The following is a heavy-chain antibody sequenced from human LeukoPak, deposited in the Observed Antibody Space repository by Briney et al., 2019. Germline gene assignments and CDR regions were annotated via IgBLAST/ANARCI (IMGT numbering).Heavy chain of an antibody. CDR2: IKNDGSQK. CDR3: VWVHYGGY. J-gene: IGHJ4*02. V-gene: IGHV3-7*04. CDR1: GFTFTYFL. Sequence: GGSSKGSCAASGFTFTYFLMTWVRQAPGKGLEWVANIKNDGSQKYYADSVEGRFTISRDNAKHLLYLQMHGLRADDTAVYYCVWVHYGGYTGPRTLVTVSS.